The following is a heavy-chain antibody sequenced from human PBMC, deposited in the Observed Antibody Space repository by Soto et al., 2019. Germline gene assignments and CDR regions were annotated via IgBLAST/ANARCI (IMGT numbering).Heavy chain of an antibody. V-gene: IGHV3-74*01. CDR2: IKTDGSST. D-gene: IGHD5-18*01. CDR3: AKREGNTYGLFH. Sequence: EVQLVESGGGLVQPGGSLRLSCAASGFSFSNYWIHWVRQAPGKGLVWVSRIKTDGSSTDYAASVKGRFTISRDNAKNTLYLHMNSLAAEGTAVYYCAKREGNTYGLFHWGQGTLVTVSS. CDR1: GFSFSNYW. J-gene: IGHJ4*02.